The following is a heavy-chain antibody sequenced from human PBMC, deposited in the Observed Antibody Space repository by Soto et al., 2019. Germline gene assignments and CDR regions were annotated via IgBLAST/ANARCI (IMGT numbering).Heavy chain of an antibody. Sequence: GASVKVSCKASGYTFTSYAMHWVRQAPGQRLEWMGWINAGNGNTKYSQKFQGRVTITRDTSASTAYMELSSLRSEDTAVYYCARATTATTGLAPWGQGTLVTVSS. D-gene: IGHD4-17*01. CDR3: ARATTATTGLAP. CDR2: INAGNGNT. CDR1: GYTFTSYA. J-gene: IGHJ5*02. V-gene: IGHV1-3*01.